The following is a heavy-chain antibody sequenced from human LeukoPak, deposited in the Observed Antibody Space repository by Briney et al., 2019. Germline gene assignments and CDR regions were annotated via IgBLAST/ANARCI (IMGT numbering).Heavy chain of an antibody. D-gene: IGHD2-21*01. J-gene: IGHJ5*02. CDR2: INHSGST. Sequence: SETLSLNCAVYGGSFSGYYWSWIRQPPGQGLEWIGEINHSGSTDYNPSLKSRVSISVDTSKNQFSLKLSSVTAADTAVYYCARESHSGWFDPWGQGTLVTVSS. V-gene: IGHV4-34*01. CDR3: ARESHSGWFDP. CDR1: GGSFSGYY.